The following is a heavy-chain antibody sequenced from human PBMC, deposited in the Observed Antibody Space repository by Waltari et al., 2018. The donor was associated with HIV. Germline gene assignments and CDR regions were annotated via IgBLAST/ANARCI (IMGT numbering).Heavy chain of an antibody. CDR3: AREPLAAAGGDY. D-gene: IGHD6-13*01. J-gene: IGHJ4*02. CDR2: INHSGST. V-gene: IGHV4-34*01. Sequence: QVQLQQWGAGLLKPSETLSLTCAVYGGSFSGYSWSWIRQPPGKGLEWIGEINHSGSTNYNPSLKSRVTISVDTSKNQFSLKLSSVTAADTAVYYCAREPLAAAGGDYWGQGTLVTVSS. CDR1: GGSFSGYS.